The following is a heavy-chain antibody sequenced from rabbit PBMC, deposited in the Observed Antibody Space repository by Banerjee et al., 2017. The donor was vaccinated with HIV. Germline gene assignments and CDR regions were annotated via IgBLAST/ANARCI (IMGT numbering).Heavy chain of an antibody. V-gene: IGHV1S40*01. Sequence: QSLEESGGDLVKPGASLTLTCTASGADFSSGYWICWVRQAPGKGPEWIGCIWNGDSVHYASWAKGRFTISKTSSTTVTLQMTSLTAADTATYFCARDDVNSGYELNLWGPGTLVTVS. CDR3: ARDDVNSGYELNL. D-gene: IGHD4-1*01. CDR1: GADFSSGYW. CDR2: IWNGDSV. J-gene: IGHJ4*01.